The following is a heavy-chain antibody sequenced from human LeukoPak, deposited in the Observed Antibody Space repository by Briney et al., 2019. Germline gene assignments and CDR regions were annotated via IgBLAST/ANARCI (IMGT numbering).Heavy chain of an antibody. CDR1: GGSISSYY. Sequence: SETLSLTCTVSGGSISSYYWSWIRQPPGKGLEWIGYIYYSGSTNYNPSLESRVTITVDTSKNQFSLKLSSVTAADTAVYYCARNKYYYDSSGYYLDAFDIWGQGTMVTVSS. D-gene: IGHD3-22*01. V-gene: IGHV4-59*01. CDR2: IYYSGST. J-gene: IGHJ3*02. CDR3: ARNKYYYDSSGYYLDAFDI.